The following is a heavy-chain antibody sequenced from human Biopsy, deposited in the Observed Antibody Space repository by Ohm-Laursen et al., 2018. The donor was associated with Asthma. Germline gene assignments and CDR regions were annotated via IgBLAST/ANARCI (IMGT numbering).Heavy chain of an antibody. V-gene: IGHV1-3*01. CDR2: INAGNGNT. J-gene: IGHJ3*02. D-gene: IGHD3-9*01. CDR1: GYTFISYA. Sequence: SSVKVSCKASGYTFISYAIHWVRQAPGQRLEWMGWINAGNGNTKYSQKFQGRVTITRDTSASTAYMELSSLRSEDTAVYYCAGTYYDFLTGQVNDAFDIWGQGTMVTVSS. CDR3: AGTYYDFLTGQVNDAFDI.